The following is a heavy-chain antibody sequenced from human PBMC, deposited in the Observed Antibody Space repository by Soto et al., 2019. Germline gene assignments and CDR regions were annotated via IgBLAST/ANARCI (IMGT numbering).Heavy chain of an antibody. J-gene: IGHJ3*02. CDR1: GGTFSSYA. V-gene: IGHV1-69*13. D-gene: IGHD6-19*01. CDR3: AREWAVAGTHAFDI. Sequence: ASVKVSCKASGGTFSSYAISWVRQAPGQGLEWMGGIIPIFGTANYAQKFQGRVTITADESTSTAYMELSSLRSEDTAVYYCAREWAVAGTHAFDIWGQGTMVTVSS. CDR2: IIPIFGTA.